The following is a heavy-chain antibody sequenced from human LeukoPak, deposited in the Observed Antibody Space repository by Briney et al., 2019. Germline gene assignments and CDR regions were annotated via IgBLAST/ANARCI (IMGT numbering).Heavy chain of an antibody. CDR3: ARDQDPGAFDI. V-gene: IGHV1-18*01. Sequence: ASVNVSCKASSYTLTNYVISWVRQAPGQGLEWMGWISAYNGNTNYAQNLQGRVTMTTDTSTNTAYMELRSLRSDDTAVYYCARDQDPGAFDIWGQGTMVTVSS. J-gene: IGHJ3*02. CDR1: SYTLTNYV. CDR2: ISAYNGNT.